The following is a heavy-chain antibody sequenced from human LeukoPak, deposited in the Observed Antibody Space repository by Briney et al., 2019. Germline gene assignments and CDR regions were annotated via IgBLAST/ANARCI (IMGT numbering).Heavy chain of an antibody. CDR1: GFTFSSYA. CDR2: ISYDGGNK. J-gene: IGHJ4*02. Sequence: GGSLRLSCAASGFTFSSYAMHWVRQAPGKGLEWVAVISYDGGNKYYADSVKGRFTISRDNSKNTLYLQMNSLRAEDTAVYYCASPPGSSSWSVPFDYWGQGTLVTVSS. CDR3: ASPPGSSSWSVPFDY. D-gene: IGHD6-13*01. V-gene: IGHV3-30*04.